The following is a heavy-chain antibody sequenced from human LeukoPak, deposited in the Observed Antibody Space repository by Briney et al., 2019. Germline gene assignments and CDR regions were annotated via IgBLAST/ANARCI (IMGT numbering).Heavy chain of an antibody. J-gene: IGHJ4*02. CDR1: GFTFSSYG. V-gene: IGHV3-30*02. Sequence: GGSLRLSCAASGFTFSSYGMHWVRQAPGKGLEWVAFIRYDRSNTYYADSVKGRFTISRDNSKNSLYLQMNSLRAEDTAVYYCAKGGEEVVPAAIEVDYWGQGTLVTVSS. CDR3: AKGGEEVVPAAIEVDY. CDR2: IRYDRSNT. D-gene: IGHD2-2*01.